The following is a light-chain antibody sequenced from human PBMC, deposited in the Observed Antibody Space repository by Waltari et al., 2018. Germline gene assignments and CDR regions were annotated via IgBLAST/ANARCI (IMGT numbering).Light chain of an antibody. CDR1: SSDVGGYND. CDR2: DVS. J-gene: IGLJ2*01. V-gene: IGLV2-11*01. CDR3: CSYAGSYTYVV. Sequence: QSALTQPRPVSGSPGQSVTISCTGTSSDVGGYNDVSWYQQHPGKAPKLMIYDVSKRPSGVPDRFSGSKSGNTASLTSSGLQAEDEADYYCCSYAGSYTYVVFGGGTKLTVL.